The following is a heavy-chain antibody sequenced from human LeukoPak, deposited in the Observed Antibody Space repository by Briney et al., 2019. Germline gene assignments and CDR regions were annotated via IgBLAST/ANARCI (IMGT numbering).Heavy chain of an antibody. J-gene: IGHJ3*02. D-gene: IGHD1-26*01. CDR1: GVTFSSYA. Sequence: VASVKVSCEASGVTFSSYAISWVRQAPGQGREWMGRIIPIFGTANYAQKFQGRVTITTDESTSTAYMELSSLRSEDTAVYYCARRLTGSDAFAIWGQGTMVTVSS. CDR2: IIPIFGTA. CDR3: ARRLTGSDAFAI. V-gene: IGHV1-69*05.